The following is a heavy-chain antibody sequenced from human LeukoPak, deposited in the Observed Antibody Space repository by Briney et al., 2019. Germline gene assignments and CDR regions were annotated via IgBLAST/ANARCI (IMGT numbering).Heavy chain of an antibody. J-gene: IGHJ4*02. D-gene: IGHD1-26*01. V-gene: IGHV3-23*01. CDR3: ARGRSGSYFDY. CDR1: GFTFRDYG. Sequence: GGSLRLSCAASGFTFRDYGMSWVRQAPGKGLEWVSALTGSGGSTYYADSVKGRFTISRDNAKNPLYLQMNSLRAEDTAVYYCARGRSGSYFDYWGQGTLVTVSS. CDR2: LTGSGGST.